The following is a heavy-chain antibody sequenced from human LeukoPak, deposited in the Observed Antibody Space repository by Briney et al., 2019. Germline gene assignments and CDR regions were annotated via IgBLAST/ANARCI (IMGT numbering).Heavy chain of an antibody. J-gene: IGHJ5*02. D-gene: IGHD3-10*01. Sequence: GGSLRLSCAASGFSFSSYWMHWVRHAPGKGLVWVSRVNSDGSGTSYADSVKGRFTISRDNAKNTLYLQMNSLRAEDTAVYYCAKDSKYYYGSGRNWFDPWGQGTLVTVSS. CDR3: AKDSKYYYGSGRNWFDP. CDR1: GFSFSSYW. CDR2: VNSDGSGT. V-gene: IGHV3-74*01.